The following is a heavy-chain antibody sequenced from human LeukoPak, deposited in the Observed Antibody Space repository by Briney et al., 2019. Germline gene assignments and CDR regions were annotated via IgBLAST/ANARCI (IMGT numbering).Heavy chain of an antibody. CDR1: GGTFSSYT. Sequence: SVKVSCKASGGTFSSYTISWVRQAPGQGLEWMGMIIPILGIANYAQKFQGRVTITADKSTSTAYMELSSLRSEDTAVYYCARATGAASSLYMDVWGKGTTVTVSS. CDR3: ARATGAASSLYMDV. J-gene: IGHJ6*03. D-gene: IGHD1-14*01. CDR2: IIPILGIA. V-gene: IGHV1-69*02.